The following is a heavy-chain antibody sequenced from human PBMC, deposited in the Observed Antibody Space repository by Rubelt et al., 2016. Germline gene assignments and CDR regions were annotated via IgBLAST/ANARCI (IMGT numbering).Heavy chain of an antibody. CDR1: GFTFSSYG. CDR3: ARGGMEGCSSTSCYGEFDY. CDR2: IWYDGSNK. J-gene: IGHJ4*02. V-gene: IGHV3-33*01. D-gene: IGHD2-2*01. Sequence: QVQLVESGGGVVQPGRSLRLSCAASGFTFSSYGMHWVRQAPGKGLEWVAVIWYDGSNKYYADSVKGRFTISRDNSKNTLYLQMNSLRAEETAVYYCARGGMEGCSSTSCYGEFDYWGQGTLVTVSS.